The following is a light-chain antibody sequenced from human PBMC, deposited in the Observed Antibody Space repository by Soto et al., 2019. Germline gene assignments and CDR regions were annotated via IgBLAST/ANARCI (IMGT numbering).Light chain of an antibody. Sequence: DIQMTQSPSSLSASVGDRVTMTCQASQNINTYLNWYQQRPVQAPKLLIYAASILEPGVPSRLSGSVAGTEFTFTIDSLQPEDIATYYCQQYDDPALTFGGGTKVE. V-gene: IGKV1-33*01. CDR1: QNINTY. J-gene: IGKJ4*01. CDR3: QQYDDPALT. CDR2: AAS.